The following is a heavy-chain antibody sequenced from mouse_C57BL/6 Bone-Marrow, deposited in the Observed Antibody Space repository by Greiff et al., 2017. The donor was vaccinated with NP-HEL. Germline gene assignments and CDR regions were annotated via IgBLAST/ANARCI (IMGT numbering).Heavy chain of an antibody. CDR3: ARLRGKYYYAMDY. D-gene: IGHD2-1*01. Sequence: QVQLQQSGAELAKPGASVKLSCKASGYTFTSYWMHWVKQRPGQGLEWIGYINPSSGYTKYNQKFKDKATLTADKSSSTAYLQLSSLTYEDSAVYYCARLRGKYYYAMDYWGQGTSVTVSS. CDR1: GYTFTSYW. J-gene: IGHJ4*01. CDR2: INPSSGYT. V-gene: IGHV1-7*01.